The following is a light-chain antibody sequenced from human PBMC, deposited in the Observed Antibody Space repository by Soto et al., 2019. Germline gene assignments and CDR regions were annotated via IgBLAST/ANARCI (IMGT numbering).Light chain of an antibody. V-gene: IGLV2-14*01. CDR2: EVS. Sequence: QSALTKPASVSGSPGQSITISCTGTSSDVGGYNYVSWYQQHPGKAPKLMIYEVSNRPSGVSNRFSGSKSGNTASLTISGLQSEDEAYYYCSSYTSSTVVFGGGTKLTVL. CDR1: SSDVGGYNY. J-gene: IGLJ2*01. CDR3: SSYTSSTVV.